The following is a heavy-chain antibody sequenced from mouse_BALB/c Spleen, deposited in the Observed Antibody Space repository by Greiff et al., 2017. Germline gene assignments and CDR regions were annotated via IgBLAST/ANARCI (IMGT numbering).Heavy chain of an antibody. J-gene: IGHJ4*01. CDR2: IWTGGGT. CDR3: VRDPSYGSSHYAMDY. CDR1: GFSLTSYD. Sequence: VQLVESGPGLVAPSQSLSITCTVSGFSLTSYDISWIRQPPGKGLEWLGVIWTGGGTNYNSAFMSRLSISKDNSKSQVFLKMNSLQTDDTAIYYCVRDPSYGSSHYAMDYWGQGTSVTVSS. V-gene: IGHV2-9-2*01. D-gene: IGHD1-1*01.